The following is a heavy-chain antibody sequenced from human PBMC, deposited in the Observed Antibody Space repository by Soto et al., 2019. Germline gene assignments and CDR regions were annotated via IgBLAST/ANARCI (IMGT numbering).Heavy chain of an antibody. CDR2: IYYSGST. V-gene: IGHV4-59*01. CDR3: ARGSPFDTPYDY. CDR1: GGSISSYY. D-gene: IGHD2-2*02. J-gene: IGHJ4*02. Sequence: SETLSLTCTVSGGSISSYYWSWIRQPPGKGLEWIGYIYYSGSTNYNPSLKSRVTISVDTSKNQFSLKLSSVTAADTAVYYCARGSPFDTPYDYWGQGTLVTVSS.